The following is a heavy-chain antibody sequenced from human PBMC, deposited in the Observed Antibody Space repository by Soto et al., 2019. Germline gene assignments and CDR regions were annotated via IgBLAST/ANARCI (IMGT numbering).Heavy chain of an antibody. D-gene: IGHD1-1*01. CDR2: IIPIFGTA. Sequence: QVQLVQSGAEVKKPGSSVKVSCTASGGTFSSYAISWVRQAPGQGLAWMGGIIPIFGTANYAQNFQGRVRITEDESTSTAYMELSSLRPEDTAVYYCARSDLNNWNDVRNPEGENYCGMDVWGQGTTVTVSS. CDR1: GGTFSSYA. J-gene: IGHJ6*02. CDR3: ARSDLNNWNDVRNPEGENYCGMDV. V-gene: IGHV1-69*01.